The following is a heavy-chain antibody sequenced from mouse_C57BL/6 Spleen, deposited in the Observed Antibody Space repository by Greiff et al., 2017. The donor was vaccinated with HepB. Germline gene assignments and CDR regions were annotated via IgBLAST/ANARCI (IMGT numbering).Heavy chain of an antibody. V-gene: IGHV1-82*01. J-gene: IGHJ1*03. D-gene: IGHD1-1*01. Sequence: QVQLQQSGPELVKPGASVKISCKASGYAFSSSWMNWVKQRPGKGLEWIGRIYPGDGDTNYNGKFKGKATLTADKSSSTAYMQLSSLTSEDSAVYFSARDLLRSPDWYFDVWGTGTTVTVSS. CDR3: ARDLLRSPDWYFDV. CDR1: GYAFSSSW. CDR2: IYPGDGDT.